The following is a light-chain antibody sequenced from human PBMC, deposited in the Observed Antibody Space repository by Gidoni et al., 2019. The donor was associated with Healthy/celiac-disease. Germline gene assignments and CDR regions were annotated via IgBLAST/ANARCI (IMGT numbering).Light chain of an antibody. V-gene: IGKV2-28*01. CDR1: QSRLHSNGYNY. CDR2: LGS. CDR3: MQALHTPLT. J-gene: IGKJ4*01. Sequence: DIVMTQSPLSLPVTPGEPASISCRSSQSRLHSNGYNYLDWYLQKPGQSPQLLIYLGSNRASGVPDRFSGSGSGTDFTLKISRVEAEDVGVYYCMQALHTPLTFGGXTKVEIK.